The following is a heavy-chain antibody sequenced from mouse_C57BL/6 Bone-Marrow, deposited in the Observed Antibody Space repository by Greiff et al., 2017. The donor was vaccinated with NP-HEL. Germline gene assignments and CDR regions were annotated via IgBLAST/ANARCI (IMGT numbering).Heavy chain of an antibody. CDR1: GYTFTSYG. J-gene: IGHJ2*01. Sequence: QVQLKESGAELARPGASVKLSCKASGYTFTSYGISWVKQRTGQGLEWIGEIYPRSGNTYSNEKFKGKATLTADKSSSTAYMELRTLTSEDSSVYFCARWDYWGQGTTLTVSS. CDR3: ARWDY. V-gene: IGHV1-81*01. CDR2: IYPRSGNT.